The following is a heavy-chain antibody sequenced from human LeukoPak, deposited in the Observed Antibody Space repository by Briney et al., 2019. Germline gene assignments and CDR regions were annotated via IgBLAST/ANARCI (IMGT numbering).Heavy chain of an antibody. V-gene: IGHV1-69*02. D-gene: IGHD6-6*01. J-gene: IGHJ6*03. Sequence: GASVKVSCKASGGTFSSYTISWVRQAPGQGLEWMGRIIPILGIANYAQKFQGRVTITADKSTSTAYMELSSLRSEDTAVYYCAGTIAARRLYYYYMDVWGKGTTVTVPS. CDR2: IIPILGIA. CDR1: GGTFSSYT. CDR3: AGTIAARRLYYYYMDV.